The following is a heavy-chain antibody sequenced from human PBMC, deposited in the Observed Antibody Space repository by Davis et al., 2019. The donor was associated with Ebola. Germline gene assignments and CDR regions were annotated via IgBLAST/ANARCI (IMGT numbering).Heavy chain of an antibody. D-gene: IGHD5-12*01. CDR1: GFTFSSYW. Sequence: PGGSLRLSCAASGFTFSSYWMSWVRQVPGKGLEWMANIKQDGSTKYYVDSVKGRFTISRDNTKNSLYLQMNSLRAEDTAVYYCARKGLPDYWGQGTLVTVSS. CDR3: ARKGLPDY. CDR2: IKQDGSTK. J-gene: IGHJ4*02. V-gene: IGHV3-7*01.